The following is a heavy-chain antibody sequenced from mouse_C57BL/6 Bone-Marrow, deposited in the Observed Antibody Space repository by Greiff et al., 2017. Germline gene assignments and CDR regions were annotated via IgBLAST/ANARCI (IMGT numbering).Heavy chain of an antibody. Sequence: VKLQQSGPELVKPGASVKLSCKASGYTFTSYDINWVKQRPGQGLEWIGWIYPGSGSTYYNEKFKGKATLTVDKSSSTAYMLLSSLTSEDSAVYFCAREAYYSNYVGFAYWGQGTLVTVSA. V-gene: IGHV1-75*01. CDR3: AREAYYSNYVGFAY. CDR1: GYTFTSYD. D-gene: IGHD2-5*01. CDR2: IYPGSGST. J-gene: IGHJ3*01.